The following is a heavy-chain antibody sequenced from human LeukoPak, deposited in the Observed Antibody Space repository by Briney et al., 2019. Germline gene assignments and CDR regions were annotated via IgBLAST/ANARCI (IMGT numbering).Heavy chain of an antibody. CDR3: ARGGYSYTDY. CDR1: GGSISSYY. CDR2: IYYSGST. V-gene: IGHV4-59*01. Sequence: SATLSLTCTVSGGSISSYYWIWIRQPPGKGLEWIGYIYYSGSTNYNPSLKSRVTISVDTSKNQFSLKLSSVTAADTAVYYCARGGYSYTDYWGQGTLVTVSS. D-gene: IGHD5-18*01. J-gene: IGHJ4*02.